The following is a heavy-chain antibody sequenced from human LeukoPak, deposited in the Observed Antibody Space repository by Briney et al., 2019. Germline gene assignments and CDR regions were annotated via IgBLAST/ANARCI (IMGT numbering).Heavy chain of an antibody. CDR3: ARGRVSVYSSSWYYGY. D-gene: IGHD6-13*01. CDR1: GFTGRNNY. Sequence: GGSLRLSCAASGFTGRNNYMSWVRQAPGKGLEWVSVIYSGGSTYYADSVKGRFTISRDNSKNTLYLQMNSLRAEDTAVYYCARGRVSVYSSSWYYGYWGQGTLVTVSS. V-gene: IGHV3-66*01. J-gene: IGHJ4*02. CDR2: IYSGGST.